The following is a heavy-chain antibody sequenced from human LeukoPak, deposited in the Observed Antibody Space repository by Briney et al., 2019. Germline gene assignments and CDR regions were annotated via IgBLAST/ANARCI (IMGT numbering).Heavy chain of an antibody. V-gene: IGHV3-7*01. CDR1: GFTFSTYW. Sequence: GGSLRLSGAASGFTFSTYWMNWVRQAPGKGLEWVANIKQDASEKYYVDSVKGRFTISRDNAKNSLYLQMNSLRAEDTAVYYCATGNYSDRGYFDFWGQGTLVTVSS. J-gene: IGHJ4*02. D-gene: IGHD3-22*01. CDR2: IKQDASEK. CDR3: ATGNYSDRGYFDF.